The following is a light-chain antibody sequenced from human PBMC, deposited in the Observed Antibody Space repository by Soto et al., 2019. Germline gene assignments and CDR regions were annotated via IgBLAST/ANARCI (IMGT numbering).Light chain of an antibody. CDR1: QDITYW. Sequence: DIQMTQSPSSVSASVGDRVTITCRASQDITYWLAWYQQTPGTAPKLLIYAASSLQSGVPSRFSGSGSGTDFTLTISSLQPEDFATYFCQQAYSFPYTFGQGTKLEIK. CDR3: QQAYSFPYT. J-gene: IGKJ2*01. V-gene: IGKV1-12*02. CDR2: AAS.